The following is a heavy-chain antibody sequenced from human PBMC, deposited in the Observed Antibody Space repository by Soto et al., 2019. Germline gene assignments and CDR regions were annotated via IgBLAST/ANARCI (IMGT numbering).Heavy chain of an antibody. CDR3: ARAKDRYCSSTSCYQKGFDP. V-gene: IGHV3-21*01. Sequence: GGSLRLSCAASGFTFSSYSMNWVRQAPGKGLEWVSSISSSSDYIYYADSVKGRFTISRDNAKNSLYLQMNSLRVEDTALYYCARAKDRYCSSTSCYQKGFDPWGQGTLVTVSS. J-gene: IGHJ5*02. D-gene: IGHD2-2*01. CDR2: ISSSSDYI. CDR1: GFTFSSYS.